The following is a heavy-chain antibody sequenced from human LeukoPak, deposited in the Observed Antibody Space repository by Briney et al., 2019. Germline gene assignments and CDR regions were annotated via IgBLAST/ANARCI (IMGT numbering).Heavy chain of an antibody. CDR2: ISSSGYV. CDR1: GFTLNKYW. J-gene: IGHJ6*03. Sequence: PGGSLRLSCAASGFTLNKYWMHWVRQAPGKGLEWVSSISSSGYVQDADSAKGRFTISRDNAKNSLYLQMDSLRAEDTAVYYCARGLMVYATYYYYYMDVWGQGTTVTVSS. V-gene: IGHV3-69-1*01. D-gene: IGHD2-8*01. CDR3: ARGLMVYATYYYYYMDV.